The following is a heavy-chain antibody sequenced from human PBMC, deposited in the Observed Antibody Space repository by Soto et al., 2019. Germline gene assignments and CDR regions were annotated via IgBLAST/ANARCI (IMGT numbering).Heavy chain of an antibody. Sequence: QVQLVQSGAEVKKPGYSVRGACKASGDIFNRYTISWVRQAPGLGLEWMGRIIPVVGGPNCAETLRGRVTITAVKATTSGYLEVRSLISYGTATYYCASADGSGGSRYASWSQGTLVTVSS. J-gene: IGHJ5*02. CDR3: ASADGSGGSRYAS. CDR2: IIPVVGGP. CDR1: GDIFNRYT. D-gene: IGHD3-22*01. V-gene: IGHV1-69*02.